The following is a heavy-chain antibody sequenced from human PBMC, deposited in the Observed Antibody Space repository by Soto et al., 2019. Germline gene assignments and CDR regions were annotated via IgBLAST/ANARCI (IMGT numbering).Heavy chain of an antibody. Sequence: GASVKVSCKASGGTFSSYAISWVRQAPGQGLEWMGGIIPIFGTANYAQKFQGRVTITADKSTSTAYMELSSLRSEDTAVYYCARDPSRYNWNYGNWFDPWGQGTRVTVSS. D-gene: IGHD1-7*01. CDR3: ARDPSRYNWNYGNWFDP. CDR2: IIPIFGTA. J-gene: IGHJ5*02. CDR1: GGTFSSYA. V-gene: IGHV1-69*06.